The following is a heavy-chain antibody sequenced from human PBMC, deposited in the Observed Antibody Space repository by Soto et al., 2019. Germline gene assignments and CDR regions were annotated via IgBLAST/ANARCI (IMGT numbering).Heavy chain of an antibody. J-gene: IGHJ3*01. D-gene: IGHD2-8*01. V-gene: IGHV3-33*01. Sequence: QVPLVESGGGVVQPGRSLILTCAASGFTFSSYGMHWVRQSPVKGLERVAGIWADESNKYYADSVKGRFTISRDNSENSLFLEMSSVRAWATAVYCCARGYGANCLCYAVYAFHFWFVGTMITIST. CDR3: ARGYGANCLCYAVYAFHF. CDR1: GFTFSSYG. CDR2: IWADESNK.